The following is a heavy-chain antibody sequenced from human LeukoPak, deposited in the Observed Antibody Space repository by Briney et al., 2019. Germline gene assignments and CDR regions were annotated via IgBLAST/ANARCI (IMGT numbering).Heavy chain of an antibody. CDR3: ARRDHYYDSFDY. CDR1: GGSISSYY. CDR2: IYYSGST. J-gene: IGHJ4*02. V-gene: IGHV4-59*01. D-gene: IGHD3-22*01. Sequence: SETLSLTCTVSGGSISSYYWNWIRQPPGKGLEWIGYIYYSGSTNYNPSLKSRVTISVDTSKNQFSLKLSSVTAADTAVYYCARRDHYYDSFDYWGQGTLVTVSS.